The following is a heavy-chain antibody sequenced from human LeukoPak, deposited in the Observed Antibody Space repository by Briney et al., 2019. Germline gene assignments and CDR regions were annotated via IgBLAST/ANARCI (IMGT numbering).Heavy chain of an antibody. CDR2: MSCSSSYL. CDR3: ASSGGLDWLEYFDY. D-gene: IGHD3-9*01. Sequence: GGPLRLSCTPSGFTSGFTFGDYATSWVRRARGKGIQWASSMSCSSSYLYDAGSVKGRFTISRDNAKNSLYPQMNSLRAEDTAVYYCASSGGLDWLEYFDYWGQGTLVTVSS. J-gene: IGHJ4*02. V-gene: IGHV3-21*01. CDR1: GFTFGDYA.